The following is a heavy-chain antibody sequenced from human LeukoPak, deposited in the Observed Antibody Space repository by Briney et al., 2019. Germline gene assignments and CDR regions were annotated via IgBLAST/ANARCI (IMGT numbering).Heavy chain of an antibody. Sequence: SETLSLTCTVSGGSISSHYWSWIRQPPGKGLEWIGYIYYSGSTNYNPSLKSRVTISVDTSKNQFSLKLSSVTAADTAVYYCARGPIQLLAHWGQGTLVTVSS. V-gene: IGHV4-59*11. CDR2: IYYSGST. CDR3: ARGPIQLLAH. CDR1: GGSISSHY. J-gene: IGHJ4*02. D-gene: IGHD5-18*01.